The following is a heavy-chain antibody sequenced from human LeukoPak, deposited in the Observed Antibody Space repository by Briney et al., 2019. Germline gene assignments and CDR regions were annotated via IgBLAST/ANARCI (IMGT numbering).Heavy chain of an antibody. D-gene: IGHD4-17*01. CDR3: ARGVNYGDPRGDWFDP. CDR2: IYYSGST. CDR1: GGSISSSSYY. V-gene: IGHV4-39*07. Sequence: SETLSLTCTVSGGSISSSSYYWGWIRQPPGKGLEWIGSIYYSGSTYYNPSLKSRVTISVDTSKNQFSLKLSSVTAADTAVYYCARGVNYGDPRGDWFDPWGQGTLVTVSS. J-gene: IGHJ5*02.